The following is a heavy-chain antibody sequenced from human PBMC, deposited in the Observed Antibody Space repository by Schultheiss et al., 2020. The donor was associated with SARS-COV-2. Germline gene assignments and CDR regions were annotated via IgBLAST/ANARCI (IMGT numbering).Heavy chain of an antibody. D-gene: IGHD3-22*01. CDR2: IYYTGST. V-gene: IGHV4-59*01. J-gene: IGHJ4*02. Sequence: SQTLSLTCAVYGGSFSGYYWSWIRQPPGKGLEWIGYIYYTGSTNYNPSLKSRVTISVDTSKNQFSLKLSSVTAADTAVYYCARYYYYDSSGFDYWGQGTLVTVSS. CDR3: ARYYYYDSSGFDY. CDR1: GGSFSGYY.